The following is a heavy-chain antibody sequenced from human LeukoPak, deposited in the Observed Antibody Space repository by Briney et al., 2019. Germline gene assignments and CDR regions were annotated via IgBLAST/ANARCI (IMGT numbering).Heavy chain of an antibody. CDR1: GYTFTSYY. CDR3: AREYGSSWYRGINWFDP. D-gene: IGHD6-13*01. CDR2: INPNSGGT. V-gene: IGHV1-2*02. Sequence: GASVKVSCKASGYTFTSYYMHWVRQAPGQGLEWMGWINPNSGGTNYAQKFQGRVTMTRDTSISTAYMELSRLRSDDTAVYYCAREYGSSWYRGINWFDPWGQGTLVTVSS. J-gene: IGHJ5*02.